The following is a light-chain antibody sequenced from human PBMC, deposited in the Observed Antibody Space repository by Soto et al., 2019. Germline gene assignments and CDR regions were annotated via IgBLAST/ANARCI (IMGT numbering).Light chain of an antibody. CDR2: ASS. CDR1: QNVASN. CDR3: QQYYHGGLS. J-gene: IGKJ4*01. V-gene: IGKV3D-15*01. Sequence: VMTQSPGNVSVSPGEGVTLFCRASQNVASNLAWYQLKPGQAPRLLIYASSTRATGIPATFRGSGSGTEFSLPISRLPSKDSALYLSQQYYHGGLSFGGGTKVEI.